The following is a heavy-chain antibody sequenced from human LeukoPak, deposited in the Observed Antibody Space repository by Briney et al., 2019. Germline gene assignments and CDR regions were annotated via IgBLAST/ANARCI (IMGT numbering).Heavy chain of an antibody. CDR3: ARTSKGGNSYGYADY. CDR2: IYYSGST. V-gene: IGHV4-39*07. Sequence: PSETLSLTCTVSGGSISSSGYYWGCIRQPPGKGLEWIGSIYYSGSTYYNPSLKSRVTISVDTSKNQFSLKLSSVTAADTAVYYCARTSKGGNSYGYADYWGQGTLVTVSS. D-gene: IGHD5-18*01. CDR1: GGSISSSGYY. J-gene: IGHJ4*02.